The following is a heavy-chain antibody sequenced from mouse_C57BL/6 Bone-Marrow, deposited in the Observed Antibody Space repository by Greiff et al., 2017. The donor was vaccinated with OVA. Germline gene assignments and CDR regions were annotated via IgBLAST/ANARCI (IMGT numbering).Heavy chain of an antibody. J-gene: IGHJ4*01. CDR3: ARNACYSNYDYYAMDY. CDR2: ISYDGSN. CDR1: GYSITSGYY. Sequence: EVQLQESGPGLVKPSQSLSLTCSVTGYSITSGYYWNWIRQFPGNKLEWMGYISYDGSNNYNPSLKNRISITRDTSKNQFFLKLNSVTTEDTATYYCARNACYSNYDYYAMDYWGQGTSVTVSS. D-gene: IGHD2-5*01. V-gene: IGHV3-6*01.